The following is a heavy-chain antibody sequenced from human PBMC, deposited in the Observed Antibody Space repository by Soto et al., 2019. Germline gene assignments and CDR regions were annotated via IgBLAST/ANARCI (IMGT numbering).Heavy chain of an antibody. J-gene: IGHJ5*02. CDR1: GYTFTSYD. Sequence: ASVKVSCKASGYTFTSYDINWVRQATGQGLEWMGWMNPNSGNTGYAQKFQGRVTMTRNTSISTAYMELSSLRSEDTAVYYCARARPQGVPAATHWFDPWGQGTLVNVSS. V-gene: IGHV1-8*01. CDR2: MNPNSGNT. D-gene: IGHD2-2*01. CDR3: ARARPQGVPAATHWFDP.